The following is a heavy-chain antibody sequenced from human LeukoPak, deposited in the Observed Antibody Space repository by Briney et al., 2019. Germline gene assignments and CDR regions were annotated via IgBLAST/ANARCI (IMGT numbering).Heavy chain of an antibody. CDR3: ARSYYYDSSGYYPVFDP. CDR2: INPSGGST. V-gene: IGHV1-46*01. CDR1: GYTFTSYY. J-gene: IGHJ5*02. Sequence: ASVKVSCKASGYTFTSYYMHWVRQAPGHGLEWMGIINPSGGSTSYAQKFQGRVTMTRDTSTSTVYMELSSLRSEDTAVYYCARSYYYDSSGYYPVFDPWGQGTLVTVSS. D-gene: IGHD3-22*01.